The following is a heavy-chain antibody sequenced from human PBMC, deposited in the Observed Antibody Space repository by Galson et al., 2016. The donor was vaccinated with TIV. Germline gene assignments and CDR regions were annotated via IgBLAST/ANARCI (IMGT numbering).Heavy chain of an antibody. V-gene: IGHV1-46*01. Sequence: SVKVSCKASGYTFTGYFIHWVRRAPGQGLEWMGIITPSGGSTSYAQKFQGRVTMTRVTSTSTVYMELSSLRSEDTAVYYCARDGEVGSSDYDHWGQGTLVSVSS. CDR2: ITPSGGST. J-gene: IGHJ4*02. CDR3: ARDGEVGSSDYDH. CDR1: GYTFTGYF. D-gene: IGHD3-22*01.